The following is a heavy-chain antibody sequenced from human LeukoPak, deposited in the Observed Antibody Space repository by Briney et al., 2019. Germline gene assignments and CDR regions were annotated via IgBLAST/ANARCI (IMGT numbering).Heavy chain of an antibody. CDR2: ISWNSGSI. Sequence: GGSLRLSCAASGFTFDDYAMHWVRQAPGKGLEWVLGISWNSGSIGYADSVKGRFTISRDNAKNSLYLQMNSLRAEDTALYYCAKGGAVVVPAALDYWGQGTLVTVSS. V-gene: IGHV3-9*01. J-gene: IGHJ4*02. CDR1: GFTFDDYA. CDR3: AKGGAVVVPAALDY. D-gene: IGHD2-2*01.